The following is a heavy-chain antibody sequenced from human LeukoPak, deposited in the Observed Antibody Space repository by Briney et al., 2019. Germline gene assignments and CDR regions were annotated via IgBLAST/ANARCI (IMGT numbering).Heavy chain of an antibody. CDR1: GYTFTNYG. D-gene: IGHD6-19*01. V-gene: IGHV1-18*01. CDR2: ISAYNGNT. Sequence: GASVKVSCKPSGYTFTNYGISRVRQAPGQGLEWLGWISAYNGNTNHAQQLQGRVTMTTDTSTSTAYMELRSLRSDDTAVYYCARGYSSGWYDPVPAFDIWGQGTMVTVSS. J-gene: IGHJ3*02. CDR3: ARGYSSGWYDPVPAFDI.